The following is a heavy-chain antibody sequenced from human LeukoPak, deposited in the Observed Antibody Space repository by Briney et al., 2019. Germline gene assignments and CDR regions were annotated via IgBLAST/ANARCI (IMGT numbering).Heavy chain of an antibody. CDR1: GYTLTELS. CDR3: ATDAPYDSSVRVFHAFDI. V-gene: IGHV1-24*01. Sequence: ASVKVSCKVSGYTLTELSMHWVRQAPGKGLEWMGGFGPEDGETIYAQKFQGRVTMTEDTSTDTAYMELSSLRSEDTAVYYCATDAPYDSSVRVFHAFDIWGQGTMVTVPS. J-gene: IGHJ3*02. D-gene: IGHD3-22*01. CDR2: FGPEDGET.